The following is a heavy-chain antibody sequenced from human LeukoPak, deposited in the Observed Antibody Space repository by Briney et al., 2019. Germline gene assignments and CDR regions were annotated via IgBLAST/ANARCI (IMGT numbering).Heavy chain of an antibody. V-gene: IGHV3-74*01. Sequence: GGSLRLSCAASGFSFSSYWMNWVRQAPGKGLVWVAHINTDGRTTTYADSVKGRFTVARDNAKNTLYLEMNRLRAEDTAVYYCARDNTYMFDYWGQGTQVTVSP. CDR1: GFSFSSYW. J-gene: IGHJ4*02. CDR3: ARDNTYMFDY. D-gene: IGHD2-2*02. CDR2: INTDGRTT.